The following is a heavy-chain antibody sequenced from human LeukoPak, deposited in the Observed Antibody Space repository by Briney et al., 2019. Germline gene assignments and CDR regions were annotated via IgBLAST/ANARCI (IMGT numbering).Heavy chain of an antibody. CDR2: IYYSGNT. J-gene: IGHJ4*02. CDR1: GGSISSSSYY. D-gene: IGHD3/OR15-3a*01. V-gene: IGHV4-39*01. Sequence: SSETLSLTCTVSGGSISSSSYYWGWIRQPPGKGMEWIGSIYYSGNTYYNASLKSQVSISIDTSKNQFSLRLTSVTAADTAVYYCARQTGSGLFILPGGQGTLVTVSS. CDR3: ARQTGSGLFILP.